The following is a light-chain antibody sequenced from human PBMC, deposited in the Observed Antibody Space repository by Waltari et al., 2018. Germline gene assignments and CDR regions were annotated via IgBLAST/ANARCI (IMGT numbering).Light chain of an antibody. CDR1: SGCVSTISS. CDR2: STN. J-gene: IGLJ3*02. CDR3: VLYMGGGISV. Sequence: QTVVTPEPSLSVSPGGTVTLHCGLSSGCVSTISSPRLYQQTPGQAPLTLIYSTNTRSSGVPDRFSGSILGNKAPLTITGAQAEDESDYYCVLYMGGGISVFGGGTKLTVL. V-gene: IGLV8-61*01.